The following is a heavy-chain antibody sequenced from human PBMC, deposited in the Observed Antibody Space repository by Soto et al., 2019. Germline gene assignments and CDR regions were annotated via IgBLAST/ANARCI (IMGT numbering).Heavy chain of an antibody. CDR2: IYWDDDK. CDR1: GFSLVTTGVS. V-gene: IGHV2-5*02. Sequence: QITLKESGPTLVKPTQTLTLTCTFSGFSLVTTGVSVGWVRQPPGRALEWLTLIYWDDDKHYSSSLKSRLTITKDTSKNQVVLTLSNLAPVDTATYYCAHKTCYGALFDYWGQGTLVTVSS. D-gene: IGHD4-17*01. J-gene: IGHJ4*02. CDR3: AHKTCYGALFDY.